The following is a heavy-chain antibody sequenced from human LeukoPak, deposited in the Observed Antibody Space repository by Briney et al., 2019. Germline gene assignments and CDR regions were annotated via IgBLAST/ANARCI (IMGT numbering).Heavy chain of an antibody. CDR3: ARDEGYSYGYNPFDI. Sequence: SETLSLTCTVSGGSISSGGYYWSWIRQHPGKGLEWIGYIYYSGSTYYNPSLRSRVTISVDTSKNQFSLKLSSVTAADTAVYYCARDEGYSYGYNPFDIWGQGTMVTVSS. CDR2: IYYSGST. V-gene: IGHV4-31*03. CDR1: GGSISSGGYY. D-gene: IGHD5-18*01. J-gene: IGHJ3*02.